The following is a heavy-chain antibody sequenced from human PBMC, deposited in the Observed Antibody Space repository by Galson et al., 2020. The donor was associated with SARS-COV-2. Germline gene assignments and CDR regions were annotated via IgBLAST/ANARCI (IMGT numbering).Heavy chain of an antibody. V-gene: IGHV3-30-3*01. D-gene: IGHD3-10*01. J-gene: IGHJ6*02. Sequence: PGGSLRLSCAASGFSFSSYAMHWVRQAPGKGLEWMAFISSDGNIKNDADSLKGRFTISRDNSKNTVYLQMNSLRPEDAAVYYCARGSTGRGEYGVDVWGQGTTVTVSS. CDR2: ISSDGNIK. CDR3: ARGSTGRGEYGVDV. CDR1: GFSFSSYA.